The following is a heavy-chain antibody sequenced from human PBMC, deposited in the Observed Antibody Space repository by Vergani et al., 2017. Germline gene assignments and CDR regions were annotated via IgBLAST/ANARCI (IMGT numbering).Heavy chain of an antibody. V-gene: IGHV4-4*02. CDR1: GDSISSSNW. CDR2: IYHSGST. CDR3: AGFLTGTTIYYYYGMDV. Sequence: QVQLQESGPGLVKPSGTLSLTCAVSGDSISSSNWWSWVRQPPGKGLEWIGEIYHSGSTNYNPSLKSRVTISVDKSQNQFSLKLSSVTAADTAVYYCAGFLTGTTIYYYYGMDVWGQGTTVTVSS. D-gene: IGHD1-20*01. J-gene: IGHJ6*02.